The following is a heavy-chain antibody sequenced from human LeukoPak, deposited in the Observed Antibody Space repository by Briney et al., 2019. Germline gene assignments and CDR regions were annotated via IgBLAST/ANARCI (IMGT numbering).Heavy chain of an antibody. CDR1: GGSISSYY. CDR2: VYYSGST. J-gene: IGHJ4*02. Sequence: SETLSLTCTVSGGSISSYYWGWIRQPPGKGLQWIGSVYYSGSTYYNPSLKSRLTISVDRSKNQFSLKLSSVSATDTAVYYCARGARAGYNLEPFDYWGQGTLVTVSS. V-gene: IGHV4-39*01. D-gene: IGHD5-24*01. CDR3: ARGARAGYNLEPFDY.